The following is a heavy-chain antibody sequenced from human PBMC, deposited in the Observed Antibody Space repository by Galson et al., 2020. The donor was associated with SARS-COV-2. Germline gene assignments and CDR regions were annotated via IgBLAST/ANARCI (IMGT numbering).Heavy chain of an antibody. V-gene: IGHV3-11*05. CDR3: ARVERGYCSSTSCYSPGYYYYMDV. CDR1: GFTFSDYY. CDR2: IRSSSSYT. D-gene: IGHD2-2*02. Sequence: KIGESMKISCAASGFTFSDYYMSWIRQAPGQGLEWVSYIRSSSSYTNYADSVKGRFTISRDNAKNSLYLQMNSLRAEDTAVYYCARVERGYCSSTSCYSPGYYYYMDVWGKGTTVTVSS. J-gene: IGHJ6*03.